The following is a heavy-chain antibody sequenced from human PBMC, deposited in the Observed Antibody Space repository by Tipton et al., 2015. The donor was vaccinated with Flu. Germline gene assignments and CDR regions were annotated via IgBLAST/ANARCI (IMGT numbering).Heavy chain of an antibody. CDR1: GGSFTGFY. J-gene: IGHJ5*02. D-gene: IGHD3-9*01. CDR2: INQSGST. Sequence: LRLSCAVYGGSFTGFYWSWIRQPPGKGLEWIGEINQSGSTNYNPSLKSRVTISHDTSENQFSLKLSSATAADTALYFCARGQYYDVLTGRFLNWFDPWGQGTLVTVSS. CDR3: ARGQYYDVLTGRFLNWFDP. V-gene: IGHV4-34*01.